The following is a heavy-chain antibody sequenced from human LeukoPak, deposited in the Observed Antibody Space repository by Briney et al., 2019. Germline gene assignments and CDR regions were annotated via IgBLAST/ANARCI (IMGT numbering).Heavy chain of an antibody. CDR2: TYYSGST. Sequence: SETLSLTCTVSGGSISSSSYYWGWIRQPPGKGLEWIGSTYYSGSTYYNPSLKSRVTISVDTSKNQFSLKLSSVTAADTAVYYCAIRLGELSFMIGFVDYWGQGTLVTVSS. J-gene: IGHJ4*02. V-gene: IGHV4-39*01. CDR1: GGSISSSSYY. D-gene: IGHD3-16*02. CDR3: AIRLGELSFMIGFVDY.